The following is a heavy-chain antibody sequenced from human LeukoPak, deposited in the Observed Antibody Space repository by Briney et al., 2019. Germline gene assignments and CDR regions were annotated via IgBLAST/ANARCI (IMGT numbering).Heavy chain of an antibody. V-gene: IGHV3-20*04. CDR3: ARGLMGGYPRFDY. Sequence: GGSLRLSCAASGFTFDDYDMSWVRQAPGKGLEWVSNINWHGGSTNYADSVKGRFTISRDNAKNSLYLHMNSLRAEDTALYYCARGLMGGYPRFDYWGQGALVIVSS. CDR2: INWHGGST. CDR1: GFTFDDYD. J-gene: IGHJ4*02. D-gene: IGHD3-22*01.